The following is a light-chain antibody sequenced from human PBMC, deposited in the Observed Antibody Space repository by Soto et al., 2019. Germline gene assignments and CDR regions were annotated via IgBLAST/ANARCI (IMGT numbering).Light chain of an antibody. CDR3: QQYGSPPWT. CDR2: VAS. CDR1: QSVSSNY. J-gene: IGKJ1*01. Sequence: EIVLTQSPGTLSLSPGERATLSCRASQSVSSNYLAWYQQKPGQAPRLLIVVASSRATGIPDRFSGSGSGTDFTLTISRLEPEDYAVYYCQQYGSPPWTFGQGTKVEIK. V-gene: IGKV3-20*01.